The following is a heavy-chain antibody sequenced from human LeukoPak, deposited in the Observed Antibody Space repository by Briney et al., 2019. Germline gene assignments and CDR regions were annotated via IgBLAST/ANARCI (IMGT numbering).Heavy chain of an antibody. CDR2: IYTSRST. V-gene: IGHV4-4*07. CDR3: ARDSGGIRFLEWLPNYYYYYMDV. CDR1: GGSISSYY. D-gene: IGHD3-3*01. J-gene: IGHJ6*03. Sequence: SETLSLTCTVSGGSISSYYWSWIRQPAGKGLEWIGRIYTSRSTNYNPSLKSRVTMSVDTSKNQFSLKLSSVTAADTAVYYCARDSGGIRFLEWLPNYYYYYMDVRGKGTTVTVSS.